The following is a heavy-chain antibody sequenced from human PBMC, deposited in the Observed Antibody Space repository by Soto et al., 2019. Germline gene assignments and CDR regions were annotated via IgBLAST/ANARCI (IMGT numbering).Heavy chain of an antibody. V-gene: IGHV3-7*05. D-gene: IGHD3-3*01. Sequence: GSLRLSCAASGFTFSSYWMSWVRQAPGKGLEWVANIKQDGSEKYYVDSVKGRFTISRDNAKNSLYLQMNSLRAEDTAVYYCARDRVYDFWSGYYYGTNTSKSYYYYGMDVWGQGTTVTVSS. CDR2: IKQDGSEK. J-gene: IGHJ6*02. CDR1: GFTFSSYW. CDR3: ARDRVYDFWSGYYYGTNTSKSYYYYGMDV.